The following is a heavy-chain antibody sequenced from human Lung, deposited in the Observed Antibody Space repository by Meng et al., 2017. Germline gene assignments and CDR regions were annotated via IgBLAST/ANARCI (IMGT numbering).Heavy chain of an antibody. CDR1: GYTFTSDA. CDR2: INAGNGNT. J-gene: IGHJ4*02. V-gene: IGHV1-3*01. Sequence: QVQLVQSGAEGKKPGAAVKGSGKASGYTFTSDAMHWVRQAPGQRLEWMGWINAGNGNTKYSQKFQGRVTITRDTSASTAYMELSSLRSEDTAVYYCARGEGYCTNGVCSPGYWGQGTLVTVSS. D-gene: IGHD2-8*01. CDR3: ARGEGYCTNGVCSPGY.